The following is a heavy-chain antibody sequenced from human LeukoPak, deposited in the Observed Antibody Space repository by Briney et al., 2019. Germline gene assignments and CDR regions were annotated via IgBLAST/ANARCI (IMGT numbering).Heavy chain of an antibody. CDR1: GFTFYDYA. D-gene: IGHD3-10*01. CDR3: AKGSMVRGVIGGDWFDP. V-gene: IGHV3-9*01. Sequence: GGSLSLFCGASGFTFYDYAVHWVRRARGKGLEGVSGISWNSGSRGYADSVKGRFTIPRDNAKHSLYLQMNSLRAEDTALYYCAKGSMVRGVIGGDWFDPWGQGTLVTVSS. CDR2: ISWNSGSR. J-gene: IGHJ5*02.